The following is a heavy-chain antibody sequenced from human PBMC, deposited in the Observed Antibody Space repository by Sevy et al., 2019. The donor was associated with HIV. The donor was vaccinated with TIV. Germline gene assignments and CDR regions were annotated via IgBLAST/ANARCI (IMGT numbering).Heavy chain of an antibody. D-gene: IGHD3-10*01. Sequence: GGSLRLSCAVSGFTFSSYAMHWVRQAPGKGLEWVAVISYDGSNKYYADSVKGRFTISRDNSKNTLYLQMNSLRAEDTAGYYCARGAYGSGSYPNDYWGQGTLVTVSS. CDR3: ARGAYGSGSYPNDY. J-gene: IGHJ4*02. CDR1: GFTFSSYA. CDR2: ISYDGSNK. V-gene: IGHV3-30-3*01.